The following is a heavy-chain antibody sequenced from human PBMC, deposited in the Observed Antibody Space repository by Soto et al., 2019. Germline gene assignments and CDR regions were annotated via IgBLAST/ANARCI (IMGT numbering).Heavy chain of an antibody. CDR2: ISRSSSAI. CDR3: AGDRDYFDL. V-gene: IGHV3-48*02. Sequence: EVQLVESGGGLVQPGGSLRLSCAASGFTFSSYSINWVRQAPGKGLEWVSYISRSSSAIYDADSVKGRFTISRDNANNSLYLQMNNLRDEDTAVYYCAGDRDYFDLWGRGTLVTVSS. CDR1: GFTFSSYS. J-gene: IGHJ2*01.